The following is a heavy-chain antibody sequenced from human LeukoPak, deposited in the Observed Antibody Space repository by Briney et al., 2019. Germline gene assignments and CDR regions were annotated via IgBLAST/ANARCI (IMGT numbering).Heavy chain of an antibody. Sequence: GGSLRLSCAASGFTFSSYAMSWVRQAPGKGLEWVSAISGSGGSTYYADSVKGRFTTSRDNSKNTLYLQMNSLRAEDTAVYYCAKSLTDYSSSFIDYWGQGTLVTVSS. D-gene: IGHD6-13*01. V-gene: IGHV3-23*01. CDR2: ISGSGGST. CDR1: GFTFSSYA. CDR3: AKSLTDYSSSFIDY. J-gene: IGHJ4*02.